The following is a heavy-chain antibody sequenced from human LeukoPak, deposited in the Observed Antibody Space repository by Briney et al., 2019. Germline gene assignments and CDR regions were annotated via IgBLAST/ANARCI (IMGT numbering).Heavy chain of an antibody. D-gene: IGHD6-13*01. CDR3: ARGGSSSWYKQTSIYYFDY. CDR2: INPSGGST. V-gene: IGHV1-46*01. CDR1: GYTFTSYY. Sequence: ASVQVSCKASGYTFTSYYMHWVRQAPGQGLEWMGIINPSGGSTSYAQKFQGRVTMTRDTSTSTVYMELSSLRSEDTAVYYCARGGSSSWYKQTSIYYFDYWGQGTLVTVSS. J-gene: IGHJ4*02.